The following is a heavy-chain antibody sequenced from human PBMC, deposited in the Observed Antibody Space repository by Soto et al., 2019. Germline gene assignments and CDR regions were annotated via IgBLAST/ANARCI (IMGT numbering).Heavy chain of an antibody. J-gene: IGHJ5*01. Sequence: VASVKVSCKASGYSFTTYYMHWVRQAPGQGLEWMGIINPRGGGTSYAQKFEGRVIMTRDTATNTVYTELSSLTSEDTAMYYCARVPFDSQDATIRTNWFDSWGQGTLVTVSS. D-gene: IGHD1-26*01. CDR2: INPRGGGT. V-gene: IGHV1-46*01. CDR1: GYSFTTYY. CDR3: ARVPFDSQDATIRTNWFDS.